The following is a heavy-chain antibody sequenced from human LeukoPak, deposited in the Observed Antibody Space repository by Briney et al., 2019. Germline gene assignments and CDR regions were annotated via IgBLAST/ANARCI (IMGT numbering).Heavy chain of an antibody. J-gene: IGHJ3*01. CDR2: INHSGST. V-gene: IGHV4-34*01. Sequence: SETLSLTCAVYGGSFSGYYWSWIRQPPGKGLEWIGEINHSGSTNYNPSLKSRVTISVDTSKNQFSLKLSSVTAADTAVHYCARELRYDNSDSGAFWGQGTVVTVSS. CDR3: ARELRYDNSDSGAF. CDR1: GGSFSGYY. D-gene: IGHD3-22*01.